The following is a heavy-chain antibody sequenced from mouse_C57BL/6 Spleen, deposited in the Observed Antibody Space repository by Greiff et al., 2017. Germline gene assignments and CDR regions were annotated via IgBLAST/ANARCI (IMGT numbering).Heavy chain of an antibody. V-gene: IGHV1-26*01. J-gene: IGHJ3*01. Sequence: VQLQQSGPELVKPGASVKISCKASGYTFTDYYMNWVKQSHGKSLEWIGDINPNNGGTSYNQKFKGKATLTVDKSSSTAYMELRSLTSEDSAVYYCARSGKVLRRLFAYWGQGTLVTVSA. CDR1: GYTFTDYY. CDR3: ARSGKVLRRLFAY. CDR2: INPNNGGT. D-gene: IGHD1-1*01.